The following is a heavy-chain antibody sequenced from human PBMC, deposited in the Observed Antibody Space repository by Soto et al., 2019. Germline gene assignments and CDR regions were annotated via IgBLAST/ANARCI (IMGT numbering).Heavy chain of an antibody. CDR1: GYTFTGYY. D-gene: IGHD6-19*01. CDR2: INPNSGGT. V-gene: IGHV1-2*04. J-gene: IGHJ6*02. CDR3: ARSTYSSGWPKYYYYYYGMDV. Sequence: GASVKVSCKASGYTFTGYYMHWVRQAPGQGLEWMGWINPNSGGTNYAQKFKGWVTMTRDTSISTAYMEMSRLRSDDTAVYYCARSTYSSGWPKYYYYYYGMDVWGQGTTVTVSS.